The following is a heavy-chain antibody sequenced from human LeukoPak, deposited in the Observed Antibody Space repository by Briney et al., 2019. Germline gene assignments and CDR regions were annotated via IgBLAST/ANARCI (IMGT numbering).Heavy chain of an antibody. J-gene: IGHJ3*02. CDR1: GFTFSSYW. Sequence: SGGSLRLSCAASGFTFSSYWMSWVRQAPGKGLEWVANIKQDGSEKYYVDSVKGRFTISRDNAKNSLYPQMNSLRAEDTAMYYCATLHVDYYGSGSYDDAFDIWGQGTMVTVSS. V-gene: IGHV3-7*01. D-gene: IGHD3-10*01. CDR2: IKQDGSEK. CDR3: ATLHVDYYGSGSYDDAFDI.